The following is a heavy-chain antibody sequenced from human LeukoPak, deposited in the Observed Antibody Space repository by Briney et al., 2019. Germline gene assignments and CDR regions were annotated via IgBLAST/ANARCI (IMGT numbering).Heavy chain of an antibody. V-gene: IGHV4-34*01. J-gene: IGHJ6*03. CDR1: GVSFSGYY. CDR2: INHSGNS. Sequence: PSETLSLNCTVSGVSFSGYYWTWIRQSVGKGLEWIGEINHSGNSDSNPSLKSRVTLAVDTSKRQVSLRLTSMTAADTAVYYCARRTPGLWFGHFYFYMDVWGKGTTVIVSS. D-gene: IGHD3-10*01. CDR3: ARRTPGLWFGHFYFYMDV.